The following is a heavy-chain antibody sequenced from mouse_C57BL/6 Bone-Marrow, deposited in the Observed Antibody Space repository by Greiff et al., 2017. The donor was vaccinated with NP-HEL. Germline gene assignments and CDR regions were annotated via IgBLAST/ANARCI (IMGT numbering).Heavy chain of an antibody. CDR3: AKNLGDGYYLFDY. D-gene: IGHD2-3*01. CDR1: GFSLTSYG. Sequence: VKLMESGPGLVQPSQSLSITCTVSGFSLTSYGVHWVRQSPGKGLEWLGVIWRGGSTDYNAAFMSRLSITKDNSKSQVFFKMNSLQADDTAIYYCAKNLGDGYYLFDYWGQGTTLTVSS. J-gene: IGHJ2*01. V-gene: IGHV2-5*01. CDR2: IWRGGST.